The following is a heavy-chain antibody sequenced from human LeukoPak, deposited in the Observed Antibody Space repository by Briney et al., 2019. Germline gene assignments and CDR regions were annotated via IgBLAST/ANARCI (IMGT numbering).Heavy chain of an antibody. J-gene: IGHJ5*02. Sequence: ASVKVSCKASGGTFGNYAISWVRQAYGQGLEYMGRIIPMFGIRNSTQKFQARVTLTADTSTDTVYLELNSLRSDDTAVYFCARERTWLTPFFDRWGQGTRVTVSS. V-gene: IGHV1-69*04. CDR3: ARERTWLTPFFDR. CDR1: GGTFGNYA. D-gene: IGHD6-19*01. CDR2: IIPMFGIR.